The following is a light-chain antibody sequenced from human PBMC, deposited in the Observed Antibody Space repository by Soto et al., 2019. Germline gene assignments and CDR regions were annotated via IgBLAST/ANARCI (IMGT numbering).Light chain of an antibody. CDR2: AAS. Sequence: DIQMTQSPSAMSASVGDRVTITCRASQGMSNYLARFQQKPGKVPKRLIYAASSWHRGVPSRFSGSGSATEFTLTIRSLQPEDSATYSCLTHNSYPLTFGGGTTVDLK. J-gene: IGKJ4*01. V-gene: IGKV1-17*03. CDR1: QGMSNY. CDR3: LTHNSYPLT.